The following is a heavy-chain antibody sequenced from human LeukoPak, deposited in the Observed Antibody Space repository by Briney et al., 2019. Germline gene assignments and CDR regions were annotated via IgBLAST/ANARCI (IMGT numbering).Heavy chain of an antibody. CDR1: GDSVSSNSAA. Sequence: SQTLSLTCAISGDSVSSNSAAWNWIRHSPSRGLEWLGRTYYRSKWYNEYAVFVKSRITINPDTSKNQFSLQLNSVTPEDTAVYYCARFKAAGVDGFDIWGQGTMVTVSS. V-gene: IGHV6-1*01. D-gene: IGHD6-13*01. J-gene: IGHJ3*02. CDR3: ARFKAAGVDGFDI. CDR2: TYYRSKWYN.